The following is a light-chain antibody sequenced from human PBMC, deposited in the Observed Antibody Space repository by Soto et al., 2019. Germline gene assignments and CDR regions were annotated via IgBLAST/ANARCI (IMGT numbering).Light chain of an antibody. CDR3: QKYNSGLRT. V-gene: IGKV3-20*01. CDR2: GTS. CDR1: QSVDNSY. Sequence: ETVVTQSPGTLSLSPGEGATLSCRASQSVDNSYLAWYQQKPGQAPRLLIHGTSNRASGIPDRFSGSGSGTDFTLTISRLEPEDFAVYYCQKYNSGLRTFGGGTTVEI. J-gene: IGKJ4*01.